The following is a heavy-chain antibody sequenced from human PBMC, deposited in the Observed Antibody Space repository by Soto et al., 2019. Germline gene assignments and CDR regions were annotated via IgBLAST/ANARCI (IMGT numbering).Heavy chain of an antibody. D-gene: IGHD1-1*01. Sequence: PSETLSLTCTVSGGSISSYYWSWIRQPPGKGLEWIGYINHSGSTHYSPSLKSRVTISVDTSKNQFSLKLSSVTAADTAVYYCARGKRFPQLYYYGMDVWGQGTTVTVSS. J-gene: IGHJ6*02. V-gene: IGHV4-59*12. CDR2: INHSGST. CDR3: ARGKRFPQLYYYGMDV. CDR1: GGSISSYY.